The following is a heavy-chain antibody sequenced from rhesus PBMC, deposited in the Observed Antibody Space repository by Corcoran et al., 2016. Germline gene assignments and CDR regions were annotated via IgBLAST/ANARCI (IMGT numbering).Heavy chain of an antibody. D-gene: IGHD6-13*01. V-gene: IGHV5-2*01. J-gene: IGHJ4*01. CDR1: GYTFTRDW. CDR2: INPCVPDT. CDR3: ARVWAPGYTDY. Sequence: EVQLVQSGAEVKRPGEYLKIPCKTSGYTFTRDWTTWVRQVPGKGREWMGAINPCVPDTSYSPSFQGQVTISADKSISTTYLQWSSLKASDSATYYCARVWAPGYTDYWGQGVLVTVSS.